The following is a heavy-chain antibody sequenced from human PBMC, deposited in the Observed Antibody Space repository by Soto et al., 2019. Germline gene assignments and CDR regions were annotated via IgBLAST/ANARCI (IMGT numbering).Heavy chain of an antibody. CDR1: GGTFSIYA. V-gene: IGHV1-69*13. J-gene: IGHJ6*02. Sequence: AVKVSCKASGGTFSIYAISWVLQAPVQWLDWMGGIIPIFGTANYAQKFQGRVTITADESTSTAYMELSSLRSEDTAVYYCARDHIVVVTAIHDYYYGMDVWGQGTTVTVSS. D-gene: IGHD2-21*02. CDR2: IIPIFGTA. CDR3: ARDHIVVVTAIHDYYYGMDV.